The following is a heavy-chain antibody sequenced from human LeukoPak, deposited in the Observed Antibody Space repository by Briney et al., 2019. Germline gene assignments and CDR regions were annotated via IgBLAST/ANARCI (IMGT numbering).Heavy chain of an antibody. D-gene: IGHD5-18*01. Sequence: GGSLRLSCAASGFTFSSYGMHWVRQAPGKGLEWVAVIWYDGSNKYYADSVKGRFTISRDNSKNTLYLQMNSLRAEDTAVYYCARDHPYSYGYFDYWGQGTLVTVSS. J-gene: IGHJ4*02. CDR2: IWYDGSNK. CDR3: ARDHPYSYGYFDY. V-gene: IGHV3-33*01. CDR1: GFTFSSYG.